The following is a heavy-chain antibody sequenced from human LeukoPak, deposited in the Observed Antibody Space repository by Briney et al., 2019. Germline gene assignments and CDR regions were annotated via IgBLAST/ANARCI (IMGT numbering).Heavy chain of an antibody. D-gene: IGHD3-9*01. V-gene: IGHV1-46*01. CDR1: GYTFTTYY. Sequence: SVKVSCMASGYTFTTYYVHWVRQAPGQGLEWMGIINPSGGSTTYAHKFRGRLTLTRDMSTSTVSMELSSLRSEDTAVYYCARGSRPVYNLLTGKRYFDYWGQGTLLTVSS. CDR3: ARGSRPVYNLLTGKRYFDY. CDR2: INPSGGST. J-gene: IGHJ4*02.